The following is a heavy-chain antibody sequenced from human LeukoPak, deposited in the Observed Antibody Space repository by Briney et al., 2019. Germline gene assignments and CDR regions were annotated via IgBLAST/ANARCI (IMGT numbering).Heavy chain of an antibody. CDR2: IIPMFNTP. J-gene: IGHJ6*03. Sequence: SVRVSCKASGGTFSSYVITWVRQAPGQGLEWVGGIIPMFNTPNYAQKFQGRVTITTDESTHTSFMELNSLSSADTAVYYCARVDRHYFYMDVWGKGTTVTVSS. CDR3: ARVDRHYFYMDV. V-gene: IGHV1-69*05. CDR1: GGTFSSYV.